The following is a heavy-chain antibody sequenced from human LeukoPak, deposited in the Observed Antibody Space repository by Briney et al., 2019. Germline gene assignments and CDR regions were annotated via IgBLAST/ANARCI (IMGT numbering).Heavy chain of an antibody. J-gene: IGHJ4*02. V-gene: IGHV3-23*01. CDR2: ISGSGSNT. Sequence: TGGSLRLSCVASGFSAFTFSRYAMSWVRQAPGKGLEWVSAISGSGSNTYYAGSVKGRFTISRDDSKNTLYLQMNSLRADDTAVYYCARDRAAAGLRYFDYWGQGTLVTVSS. D-gene: IGHD6-13*01. CDR3: ARDRAAAGLRYFDY. CDR1: GFSAFTFSRYA.